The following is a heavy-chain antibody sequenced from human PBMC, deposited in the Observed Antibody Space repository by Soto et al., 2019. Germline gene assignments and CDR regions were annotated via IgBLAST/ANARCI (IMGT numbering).Heavy chain of an antibody. CDR3: AKPYGRYYFYYYGMDV. CDR1: GFTFSSYG. Sequence: QVQLVESGGSVVQPGRSLRLSCAASGFTFSSYGMHWVRQAPGKGLEWVAVISYDGSNKYYADSVKGRFTISRDNSKTTLYLQMNSLRAEDTAVYYCAKPYGRYYFYYYGMDVWGQGTTVTVSS. J-gene: IGHJ6*02. D-gene: IGHD3-10*01. V-gene: IGHV3-30*18. CDR2: ISYDGSNK.